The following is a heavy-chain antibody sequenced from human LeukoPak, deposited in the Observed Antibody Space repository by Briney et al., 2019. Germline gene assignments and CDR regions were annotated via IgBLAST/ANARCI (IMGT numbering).Heavy chain of an antibody. CDR2: ISSTSSTI. D-gene: IGHD4-17*01. Sequence: GGSLRLSCAASGFTFDDYAMHWVRQAPGKGLEWVSYISSTSSTIYYADSVKGRFTISRDNAKNSLYLQMNSLRAEDTAEYYCARAHPGDYGDFQFDYWGQGTLVTVSS. CDR1: GFTFDDYA. V-gene: IGHV3-48*01. J-gene: IGHJ4*02. CDR3: ARAHPGDYGDFQFDY.